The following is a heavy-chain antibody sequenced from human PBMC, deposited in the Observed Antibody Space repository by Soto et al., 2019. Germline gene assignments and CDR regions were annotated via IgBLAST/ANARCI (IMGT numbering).Heavy chain of an antibody. CDR3: ARAGSGWYTPNNWFDP. Sequence: TLSLTCTVSGGSISSYYWSWIRQPPGKGLEWIGYIYCSGSTNYNPSLKSRVTISVDTSKNQFSLKLSSVTAADTAVYYRARAGSGWYTPNNWFDPWGQGTLVTVSS. J-gene: IGHJ5*02. CDR2: IYCSGST. V-gene: IGHV4-59*01. D-gene: IGHD6-19*01. CDR1: GGSISSYY.